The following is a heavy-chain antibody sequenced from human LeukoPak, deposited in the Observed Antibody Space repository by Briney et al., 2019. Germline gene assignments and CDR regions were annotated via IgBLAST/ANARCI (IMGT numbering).Heavy chain of an antibody. Sequence: GGSLRLSCAASGLIVSSNYMSWVRQAPGKGLEWVSIIYRDGSTYYADSVKGRFTISRDNSKNTLCLQMSSLRAEDTAVYYCVKGLGYCSGGSCYGDYYYGMDVWGQGTTVTVSS. CDR1: GLIVSSNY. D-gene: IGHD2-15*01. CDR2: IYRDGST. CDR3: VKGLGYCSGGSCYGDYYYGMDV. V-gene: IGHV3-66*01. J-gene: IGHJ6*02.